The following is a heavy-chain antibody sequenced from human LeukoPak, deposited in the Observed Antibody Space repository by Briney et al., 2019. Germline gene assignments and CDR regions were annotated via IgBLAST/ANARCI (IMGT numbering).Heavy chain of an antibody. CDR2: IHPGDSET. J-gene: IGHJ4*02. CDR1: GYSFTSCW. D-gene: IGHD1-26*01. Sequence: GESLKISCKASGYSFTSCWIGWVRQMPGKGLECMGIIHPGDSETRYSPSFQGQVTISADKSISTAYLQWSGLKASDTAMYYCARRLGATQPYFDFWGQGALVTVSS. V-gene: IGHV5-51*01. CDR3: ARRLGATQPYFDF.